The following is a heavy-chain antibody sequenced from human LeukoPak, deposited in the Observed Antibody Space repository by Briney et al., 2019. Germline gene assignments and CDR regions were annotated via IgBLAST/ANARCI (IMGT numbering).Heavy chain of an antibody. CDR2: IKQDGSEK. Sequence: GGSLRLSCAVSGFTFSSYAMSWVRQAPGKGLEWVANIKQDGSEKYYVDSVKGRFTISRDNAKNSLYLQMNSLRAEDTAVYYCARCRYDSSGPRWDYWGQGTLVTVSS. V-gene: IGHV3-7*01. CDR1: GFTFSSYA. D-gene: IGHD3-22*01. J-gene: IGHJ4*02. CDR3: ARCRYDSSGPRWDY.